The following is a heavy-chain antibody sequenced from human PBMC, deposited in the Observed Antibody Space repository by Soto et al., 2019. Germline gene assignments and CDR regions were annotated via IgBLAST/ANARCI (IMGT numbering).Heavy chain of an antibody. CDR1: GFTFSTYG. D-gene: IGHD2-2*03. CDR3: ARWIRSLNYDY. J-gene: IGHJ4*02. CDR2: IHHDGSTT. Sequence: QVQLVESGGGVVQPGTSLRLSCAASGFTFSTYGMHWVRQAPGKGLEWVASIHHDGSTTYYADTAKGRFTVSKDNSKNTLFLQMDSLRVGDTAVYFCARWIRSLNYDYWGQGTLLLVSS. V-gene: IGHV3-33*01.